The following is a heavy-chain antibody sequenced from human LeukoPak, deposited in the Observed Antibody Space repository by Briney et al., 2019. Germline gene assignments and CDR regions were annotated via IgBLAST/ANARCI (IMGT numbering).Heavy chain of an antibody. V-gene: IGHV3-64*01. Sequence: GGSLRLSCAASGFTFSSYAMHWVRQAPGKGLEYVSAMSSNGGTTDYANSVKGRFTISRDNSKNTLYLQMGSLRAEDTAVYYCARGGGSDYWGQGTLVTVSS. CDR1: GFTFSSYA. CDR2: MSSNGGTT. J-gene: IGHJ4*02. CDR3: ARGGGSDY. D-gene: IGHD3-10*01.